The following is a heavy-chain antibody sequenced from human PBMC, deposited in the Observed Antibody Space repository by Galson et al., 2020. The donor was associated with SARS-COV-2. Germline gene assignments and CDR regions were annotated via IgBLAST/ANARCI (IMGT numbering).Heavy chain of an antibody. V-gene: IGHV3-21*01. Sequence: GESLKISCAASGFPFSTYSMNWVRLAPGKGLEWVSSFSTSSSYTYYVDSVKGRFSISRDNPRNSLYLQMNSLRAEDTAVYYCARDEGIRGYNYGRLYYGMDVWGQGTTVTVSS. CDR3: ARDEGIRGYNYGRLYYGMDV. D-gene: IGHD5-18*01. CDR1: GFPFSTYS. J-gene: IGHJ6*02. CDR2: FSTSSSYT.